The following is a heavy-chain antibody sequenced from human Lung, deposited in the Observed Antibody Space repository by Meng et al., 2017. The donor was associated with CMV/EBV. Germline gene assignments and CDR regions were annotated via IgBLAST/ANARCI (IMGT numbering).Heavy chain of an antibody. J-gene: IGHJ5*02. CDR2: INSHSGAT. Sequence: SVKVSCXASGDTPTADFMFWVRQAPGQGLEWMGWINSHSGATQYAQKFQGRVTMTRDTSISTVYMDLSSLRSDDTADYYCLTYTSSSHSFGPWGQGTLVTVSS. CDR1: GDTPTADF. CDR3: LTYTSSSHSFGP. V-gene: IGHV1-2*02. D-gene: IGHD6-6*01.